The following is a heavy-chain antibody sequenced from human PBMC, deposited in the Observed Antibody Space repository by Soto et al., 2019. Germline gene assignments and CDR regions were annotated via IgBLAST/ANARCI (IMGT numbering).Heavy chain of an antibody. V-gene: IGHV1-18*01. CDR1: GYTFTSYV. Sequence: ASVNVSCKPSGYTFTSYVISWVRPAPAQGLEWMGWISAYNGNTNSAQKVQGRVTMTTDRSTSTAYVGLRSLRSDDKAVDFCASTLLGCSSTSCYWAYWGQGTLVTVSS. CDR3: ASTLLGCSSTSCYWAY. CDR2: ISAYNGNT. J-gene: IGHJ4*02. D-gene: IGHD2-2*01.